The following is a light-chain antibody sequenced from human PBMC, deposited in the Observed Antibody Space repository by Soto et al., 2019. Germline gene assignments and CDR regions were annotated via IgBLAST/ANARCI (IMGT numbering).Light chain of an antibody. CDR2: DAS. J-gene: IGKJ5*01. Sequence: EIVLTQSPATLSLSPGERATLSCRASQSVNSYLAWYQQKPGQAPRLLIYDASNRATGIPARFSGSGSGTDFTLTISSLEPEDFAVYYCQQRRNWPITFGQGTRLEIQ. CDR1: QSVNSY. CDR3: QQRRNWPIT. V-gene: IGKV3-11*01.